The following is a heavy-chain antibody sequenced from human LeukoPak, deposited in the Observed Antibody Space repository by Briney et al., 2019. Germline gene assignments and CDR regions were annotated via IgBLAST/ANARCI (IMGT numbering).Heavy chain of an antibody. Sequence: SGGSLRLSCAASGFTFSSYAMSWVRQAPGKGLDWVSAISGSGGSTYYADSVKSRFTISRDNSKNTLYLQMNSLRAEDTAVYSCAKAARSGYSYGLDAFDIWGQGTMVTVSS. J-gene: IGHJ3*02. CDR3: AKAARSGYSYGLDAFDI. V-gene: IGHV3-23*01. CDR1: GFTFSSYA. D-gene: IGHD5-18*01. CDR2: ISGSGGST.